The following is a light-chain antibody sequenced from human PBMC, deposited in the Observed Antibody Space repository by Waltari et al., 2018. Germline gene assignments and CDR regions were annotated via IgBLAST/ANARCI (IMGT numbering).Light chain of an antibody. CDR1: QTLLHSNGNTY. V-gene: IGKV2-40*01. CDR3: LQAVAFPWT. CDR2: GGS. Sequence: DIVMTHTPLSLPITPGEPASISCRSTQTLLHSNGNTYLHWYLQRPGQSPQLLIYGGSYRASGVPDRFSGSGSGTDFTLKISKVEAEDVVLYYCLQAVAFPWTFGQGTRVEIK. J-gene: IGKJ1*01.